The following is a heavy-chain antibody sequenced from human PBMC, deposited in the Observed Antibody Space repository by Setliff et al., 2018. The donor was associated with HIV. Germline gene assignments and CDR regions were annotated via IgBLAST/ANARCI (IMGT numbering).Heavy chain of an antibody. D-gene: IGHD6-13*01. Sequence: SETLSLTCAVSGGSISSSNWWSWVRQPPGKGLEWIGEIYHSGSTNYNPSLKSRVTISVDKSKNQFSLKLNSVTVADTAVYYCARVSIAASGPLNWFDTWGQGALVTVSS. CDR3: ARVSIAASGPLNWFDT. CDR2: IYHSGST. CDR1: GGSISSSNW. V-gene: IGHV4-4*02. J-gene: IGHJ5*02.